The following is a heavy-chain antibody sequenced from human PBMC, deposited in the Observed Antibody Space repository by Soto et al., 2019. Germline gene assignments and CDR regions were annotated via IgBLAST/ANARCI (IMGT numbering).Heavy chain of an antibody. D-gene: IGHD1-1*01. Sequence: LSLTCTVSGGSISRRYWSWIRQPPGEGLEWIGYIFYNGRTNFNPSLKSRVTISADTSKNQFSLKLSSVTAADTAVYFCGRDVEATGHLDYWGQGTLVTVSS. J-gene: IGHJ4*02. CDR3: GRDVEATGHLDY. CDR2: IFYNGRT. CDR1: GGSISRRY. V-gene: IGHV4-59*11.